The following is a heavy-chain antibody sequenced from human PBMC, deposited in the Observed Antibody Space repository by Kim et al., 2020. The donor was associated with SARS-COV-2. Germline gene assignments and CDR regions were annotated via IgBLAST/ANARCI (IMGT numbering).Heavy chain of an antibody. Sequence: YYNPALKRRVTLSVETSRNQFSLKLSSVTAADTAVFYCTRHLSGSSWFDYWGQGTLVTVSS. CDR3: TRHLSGSSWFDY. J-gene: IGHJ4*02. D-gene: IGHD6-13*01. V-gene: IGHV4-39*01.